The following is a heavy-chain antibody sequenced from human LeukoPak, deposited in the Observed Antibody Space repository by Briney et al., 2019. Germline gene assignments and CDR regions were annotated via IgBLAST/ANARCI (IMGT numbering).Heavy chain of an antibody. CDR2: ISGDGGT. D-gene: IGHD2-15*01. J-gene: IGHJ4*02. CDR3: ARYCGAASCYSGFDY. Sequence: GGSLRLSCAASGFTFGSYVMSWVRQAPGKGPEWGSAISGDGGTYYADSVKGRFTISRGNSKSTLYLQMNSLGGEDTALYYCARYCGAASCYSGFDYWGQGTLVTVAS. V-gene: IGHV3-23*01. CDR1: GFTFGSYV.